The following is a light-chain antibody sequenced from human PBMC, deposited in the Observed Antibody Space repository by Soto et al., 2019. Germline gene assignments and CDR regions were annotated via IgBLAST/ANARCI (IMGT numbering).Light chain of an antibody. CDR1: QGISSY. CDR2: AAS. Sequence: VIWMTQSPSLLSASTGDRVPISCRMSQGISSYVAWYQPPPGKENELLIYAASTLQSGVPSRVSGMGSGTDFTLTISCLQSEDFATYYCQQYYSFPWTFGQGTKVDI. CDR3: QQYYSFPWT. V-gene: IGKV1D-8*01. J-gene: IGKJ1*01.